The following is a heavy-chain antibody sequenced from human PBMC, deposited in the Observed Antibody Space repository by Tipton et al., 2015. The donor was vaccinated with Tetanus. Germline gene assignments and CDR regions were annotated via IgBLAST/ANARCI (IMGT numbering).Heavy chain of an antibody. CDR3: VRPDRYCSGGSCYLALDY. V-gene: IGHV1-2*02. Sequence: QLVQSGPEVKKPGASVKVSCKASGYTFTGYYMHWVRQAPGQGLEWMGGIFPQFGTSNYAPKFQDRVTMTADTSTGTVYMDLSTLRPDDTAVYYCVRPDRYCSGGSCYLALDYWGQGTLITVSS. D-gene: IGHD2-15*01. J-gene: IGHJ4*02. CDR1: GYTFTGYY. CDR2: IFPQFGTS.